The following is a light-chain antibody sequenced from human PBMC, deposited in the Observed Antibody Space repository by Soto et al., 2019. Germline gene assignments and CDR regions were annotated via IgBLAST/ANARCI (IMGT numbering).Light chain of an antibody. CDR1: SSNVGRNI. Sequence: QSVLTQPPSASGTPGQRVTISCSGSSSNVGRNIVNWYQQLPGTAPKLLIYGNYQRPSGVPNRFSGSKSGTSASLAISGLQSEDEADYYCAAWDDSLNGFVFGTGTKLPS. CDR2: GNY. V-gene: IGLV1-44*01. CDR3: AAWDDSLNGFV. J-gene: IGLJ1*01.